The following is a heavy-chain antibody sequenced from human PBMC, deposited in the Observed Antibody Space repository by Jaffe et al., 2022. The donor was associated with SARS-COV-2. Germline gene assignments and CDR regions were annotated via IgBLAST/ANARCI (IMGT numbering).Heavy chain of an antibody. V-gene: IGHV1-18*01. CDR2: ISAYNGNT. D-gene: IGHD2-2*01. J-gene: IGHJ3*02. CDR3: ARGGVYCSSTSCFPSDAFDI. Sequence: QVQLVQSGAEVKKPGASVKVSCKASGYTFTSYGISWVRQAPGQGLEWMGWISAYNGNTNYAQKLQGRVTMTTDTSTSTAYMELRSLRSDDTAVYYCARGGVYCSSTSCFPSDAFDIWGQGTMVTVSS. CDR1: GYTFTSYG.